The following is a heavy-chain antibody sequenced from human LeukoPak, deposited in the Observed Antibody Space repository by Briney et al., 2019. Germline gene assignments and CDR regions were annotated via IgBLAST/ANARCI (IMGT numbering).Heavy chain of an antibody. CDR3: ATAVADWLSLSHYYFDY. CDR1: GYTLTELS. V-gene: IGHV1-24*01. Sequence: ASVKVSCKVSGYTLTELSMHWVRQAPGKGLVWMGGFDPEDGETIYAQKFQGRVTMTEDTSTDTAYMELSSLRSEDTAVYYCATAVADWLSLSHYYFDYWGQGTLVTVSS. CDR2: FDPEDGET. D-gene: IGHD3/OR15-3a*01. J-gene: IGHJ4*02.